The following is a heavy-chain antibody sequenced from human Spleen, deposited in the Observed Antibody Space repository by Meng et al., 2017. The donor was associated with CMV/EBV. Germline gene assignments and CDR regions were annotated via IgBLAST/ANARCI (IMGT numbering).Heavy chain of an antibody. D-gene: IGHD6-6*01. CDR1: FTCYY. Sequence: FTCYYMHWVRQAPGQGLEWMGIVNPSGGSTSYAQKFPGRVAMTRDTSTSTVYMELSSLRSEDTAVYYCARDISYSSSSRWWVGMDVWGQGTTVTVSS. CDR3: ARDISYSSSSRWWVGMDV. CDR2: VNPSGGST. V-gene: IGHV1-46*01. J-gene: IGHJ6*02.